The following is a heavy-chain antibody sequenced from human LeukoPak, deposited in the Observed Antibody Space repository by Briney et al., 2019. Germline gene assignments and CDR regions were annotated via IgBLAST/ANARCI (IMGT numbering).Heavy chain of an antibody. Sequence: GASVKVSCKASGYTFTSYGISWVRQAPGQGLEWMGWISAYNGNTNYAQKLQGRVTMTTDTSTSTAYMELRSLGSDDTAVYYCARKWIVGATFGFDPWGQGTLVTVSS. V-gene: IGHV1-18*01. CDR2: ISAYNGNT. CDR3: ARKWIVGATFGFDP. CDR1: GYTFTSYG. D-gene: IGHD1-26*01. J-gene: IGHJ5*02.